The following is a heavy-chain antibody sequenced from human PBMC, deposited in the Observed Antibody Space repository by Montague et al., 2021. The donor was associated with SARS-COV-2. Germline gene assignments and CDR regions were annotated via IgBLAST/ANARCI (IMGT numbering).Heavy chain of an antibody. J-gene: IGHJ4*02. CDR2: IAYSGNT. CDR3: ARAILTGYLGVPAGAHFDD. D-gene: IGHD3-9*01. V-gene: IGHV4-59*01. Sequence: SETLSLTCTVSGGSISSYYWSWIRQPPGKGLEWIGYIAYSGNTNYNPSLKSRVTLSVNTSKNQFSLKMSSVTAADTAVYYCARAILTGYLGVPAGAHFDDWGQGTLVTVSS. CDR1: GGSISSYY.